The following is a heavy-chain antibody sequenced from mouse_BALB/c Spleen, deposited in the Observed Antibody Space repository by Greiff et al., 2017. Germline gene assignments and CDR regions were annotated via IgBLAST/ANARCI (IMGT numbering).Heavy chain of an antibody. V-gene: IGHV5-6-2*01. Sequence: EVQVVESGGGLVKLGGSLKLSCAASGFTFSSYYMSWVRQTPEKRLELVAAINSNGGSTYYPDTVKGRFTISRDNAKNTLYLQMSSLKSEDTALYYCARRNWESYFDYWGQGTTLTVSS. J-gene: IGHJ2*01. CDR2: INSNGGST. D-gene: IGHD4-1*01. CDR3: ARRNWESYFDY. CDR1: GFTFSSYY.